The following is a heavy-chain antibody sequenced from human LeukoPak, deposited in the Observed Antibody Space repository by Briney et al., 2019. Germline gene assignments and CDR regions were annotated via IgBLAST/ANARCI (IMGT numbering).Heavy chain of an antibody. Sequence: SETLSLTCTVSGYSIRSGYYWGWIRQPPGKGLEWIGSIYHSGSTYYNPSLKSRVTISVDTSKNQFSLKLSSVTAADTAVYYCASNMVRGVIFDYWGQGTLVTVSS. J-gene: IGHJ4*02. CDR2: IYHSGST. CDR1: GYSIRSGYY. D-gene: IGHD3-10*01. V-gene: IGHV4-38-2*02. CDR3: ASNMVRGVIFDY.